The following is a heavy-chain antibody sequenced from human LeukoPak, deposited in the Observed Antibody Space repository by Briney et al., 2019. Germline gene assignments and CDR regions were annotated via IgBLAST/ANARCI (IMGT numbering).Heavy chain of an antibody. CDR3: AKGLPTSRRFARFDY. Sequence: GGSLRLSCAASGFTFNSYTMNWVRQAPGQGLEWVSGISGTGGSTYYADSVKGRFTISRDNSKNTLYLQMSSLRADDTAVYYCAKGLPTSRRFARFDYWGQGTLVTVSS. CDR2: ISGTGGST. J-gene: IGHJ4*02. D-gene: IGHD3-3*01. CDR1: GFTFNSYT. V-gene: IGHV3-23*01.